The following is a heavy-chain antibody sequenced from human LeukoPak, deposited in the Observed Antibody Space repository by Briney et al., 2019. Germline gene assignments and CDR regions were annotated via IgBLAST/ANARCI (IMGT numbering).Heavy chain of an antibody. J-gene: IGHJ4*02. V-gene: IGHV3-30*02. Sequence: GGSLRLSCAASGFTFSSYGMHWVRQAPGKGLEWVAFIRYDGSNKYYADSVKGRFTISRDNSKNTLYLQMNSLRAEDTAVYYCAKVLCSTSCYTDYWGQGTLVTVSS. D-gene: IGHD2-2*02. CDR3: AKVLCSTSCYTDY. CDR1: GFTFSSYG. CDR2: IRYDGSNK.